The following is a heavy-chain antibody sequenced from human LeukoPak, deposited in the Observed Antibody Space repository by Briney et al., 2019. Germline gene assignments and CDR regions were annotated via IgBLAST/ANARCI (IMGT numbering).Heavy chain of an antibody. CDR1: GFTLRDYW. D-gene: IGHD3-10*01. J-gene: IGHJ5*01. CDR2: IWPDGSDT. V-gene: IGHV3-7*01. Sequence: PGASLRLSCAASGFTLRDYWMAWVRQAPGKGLGWVANIWPDGSDTYHVDSVRGRFTISRDNAQSSLNLQMNSLRAEDSAVYYCARWGVNAGLDRWGQGTLVIVSS. CDR3: ARWGVNAGLDR.